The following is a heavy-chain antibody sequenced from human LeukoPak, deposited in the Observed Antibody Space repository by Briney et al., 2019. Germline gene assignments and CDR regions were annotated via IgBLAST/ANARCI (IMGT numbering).Heavy chain of an antibody. V-gene: IGHV3-21*01. CDR3: ARVYSGGSSYYDSLLDY. J-gene: IGHJ4*02. CDR1: GFTFSSYS. D-gene: IGHD6-13*01. Sequence: GGSLRLSCAASGFTFSSYSMNWVRQAPGKGLEWVSSISSSSSYIYYADSVKGRFTISRDNAKNSLYLQMNSLRAEDTAVYYCARVYSGGSSYYDSLLDYWGQGTLVTVSS. CDR2: ISSSSSYI.